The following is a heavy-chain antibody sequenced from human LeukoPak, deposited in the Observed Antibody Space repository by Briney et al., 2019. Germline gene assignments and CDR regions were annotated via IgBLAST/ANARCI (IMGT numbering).Heavy chain of an antibody. CDR1: GYTFTGYY. V-gene: IGHV1-2*02. D-gene: IGHD1-26*01. J-gene: IGHJ4*02. CDR2: INPNSGGT. CDR3: ARPKRDGIVGATTPCFDV. Sequence: GASVKVSCKASGYTFTGYYMHWVRQAPGQGLEWMGWINPNSGGTNYAQKFQGRVTMTRETSISTAYMELSRLRSDDTAVYYCARPKRDGIVGATTPCFDVWGQGTLVSVSS.